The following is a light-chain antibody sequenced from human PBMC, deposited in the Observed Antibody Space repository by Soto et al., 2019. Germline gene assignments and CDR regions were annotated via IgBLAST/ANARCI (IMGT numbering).Light chain of an antibody. J-gene: IGKJ4*01. V-gene: IGKV1-5*03. CDR3: QQYNSYPLT. CDR1: QSISSW. Sequence: DIQMTQSPSTLSASVGDRVTITCRASQSISSWLAWYQQKPGKAPKLLIYKASSLESGVPPRFSGSGSGTEFTLTISSLQPDDFATYYCQQYNSYPLTFGGGTKVDIQ. CDR2: KAS.